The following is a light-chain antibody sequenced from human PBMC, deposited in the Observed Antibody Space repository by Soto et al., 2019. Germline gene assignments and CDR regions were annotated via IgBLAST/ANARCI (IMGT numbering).Light chain of an antibody. Sequence: PGASGALSSRHNQVALSAYLAWYQQKPGQAPRLLIYHTSDRATGVPDRFSGSGSGTDFALTITRLEPEDFALFYCQQYGTFPFSFGQGTKLEIK. CDR1: QVALSAY. J-gene: IGKJ2*01. CDR3: QQYGTFPFS. V-gene: IGKV3-20*01. CDR2: HTS.